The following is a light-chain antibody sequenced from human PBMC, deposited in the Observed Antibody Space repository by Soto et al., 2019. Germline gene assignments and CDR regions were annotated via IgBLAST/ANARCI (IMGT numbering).Light chain of an antibody. Sequence: EIVLTQSPATLSLSPGERATLSCRTSQSVSKYFAWYQQKPGRAPRLLIYDASSRATGIPARFIGSGSGTDCTLTISSLEPEDFAIYYCQQRSNWPITFCQGTRLEIK. V-gene: IGKV3-11*01. CDR2: DAS. J-gene: IGKJ5*01. CDR3: QQRSNWPIT. CDR1: QSVSKY.